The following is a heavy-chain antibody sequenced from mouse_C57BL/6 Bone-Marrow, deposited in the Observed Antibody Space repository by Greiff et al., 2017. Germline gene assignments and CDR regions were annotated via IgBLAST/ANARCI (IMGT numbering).Heavy chain of an antibody. D-gene: IGHD1-1*01. CDR1: GYTFTDYN. V-gene: IGHV1-18*01. CDR2: INPNNGGT. Sequence: EVQLVESGPELVKPGASVKIPCKASGYTFTDYNMDWVKQSHGKSLEWIGDINPNNGGTIYNQKFKGKATLTVDKSSSTAYMELRSLTSEDTAVYYCARVWYYGSSYYFDYWGQGTTLTVSS. CDR3: ARVWYYGSSYYFDY. J-gene: IGHJ2*01.